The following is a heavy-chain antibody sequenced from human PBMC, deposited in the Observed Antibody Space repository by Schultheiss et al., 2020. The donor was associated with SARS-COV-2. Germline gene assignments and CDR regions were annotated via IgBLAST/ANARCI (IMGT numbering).Heavy chain of an antibody. V-gene: IGHV3-11*01. CDR2: ISSNAATR. D-gene: IGHD5-12*01. CDR3: ARGRSGYYDPFYYDMDV. J-gene: IGHJ6*02. CDR1: GFSFSDYY. Sequence: GESLKISCAASGFSFSDYYMSWIRQAPGKGLEWVSHISSNAATRYYADSVAGRFIISRDNSKNTLYLQMNSLRAEDTAVYYCARGRSGYYDPFYYDMDVWGQGTTVTVSS.